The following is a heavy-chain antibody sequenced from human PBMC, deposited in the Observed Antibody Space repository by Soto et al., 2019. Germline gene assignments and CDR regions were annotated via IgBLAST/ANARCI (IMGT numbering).Heavy chain of an antibody. Sequence: EVQVLESGGGLIQPGGSLRLSCAFSGLTFSRYAASWVRQAPGKGLEWVSGIDTSGHNTYYADSVKGRFTISRDNSDNTFFLQMNNLRAEDTAIYYCAKAVGEYLYFFNNWGQGILVSVSS. CDR3: AKAVGEYLYFFNN. J-gene: IGHJ4*02. V-gene: IGHV3-23*01. CDR2: IDTSGHNT. D-gene: IGHD3-10*01. CDR1: GLTFSRYA.